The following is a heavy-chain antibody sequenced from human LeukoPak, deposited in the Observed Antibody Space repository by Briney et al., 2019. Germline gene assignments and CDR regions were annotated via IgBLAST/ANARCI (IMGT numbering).Heavy chain of an antibody. CDR2: IYTSGST. CDR1: GGSISSYY. CDR3: AREGAVYGSGSYYSVLDY. D-gene: IGHD3-10*01. J-gene: IGHJ4*02. Sequence: SETLSLTCTVSGGSISSYYWSWIRQPAGKGLEWIGRIYTSGSTNYNPSLKSRVTMSVDTSTNQFSLKLSSVTAADTAVYYCAREGAVYGSGSYYSVLDYWGQGTLVTVSS. V-gene: IGHV4-4*07.